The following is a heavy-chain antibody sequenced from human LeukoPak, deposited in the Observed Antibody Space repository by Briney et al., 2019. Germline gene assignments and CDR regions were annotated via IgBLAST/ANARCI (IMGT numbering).Heavy chain of an antibody. CDR2: ISSSSSYI. CDR3: ARDWELAAAGIYYFDY. CDR1: GFTFSSYS. Sequence: GGSLRLSCAASGFTFSSYSMNWVRQAPGKRLEWVSSISSSSSYIYYADSVKGRFTISRDNAKNSLYLQMNSLRAEDTAVYYCARDWELAAAGIYYFDYWGQGTLVTVSS. V-gene: IGHV3-21*01. D-gene: IGHD6-13*01. J-gene: IGHJ4*02.